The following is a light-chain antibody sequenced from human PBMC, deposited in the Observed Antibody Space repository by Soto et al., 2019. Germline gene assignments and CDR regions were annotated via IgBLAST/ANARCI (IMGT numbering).Light chain of an antibody. J-gene: IGKJ4*01. CDR1: QNVDNA. CDR3: QQYDIWAS. V-gene: IGKV3-15*01. Sequence: EIVMTQSPVTLSVSPGDRVTLSCRASQNVDNAVAWYQQKYGQPPTLLIYAASTRATGVPDRFRGSGSGTDFTLTISSLQSEGFAVYYCQQYDIWASFGGGARVDFK. CDR2: AAS.